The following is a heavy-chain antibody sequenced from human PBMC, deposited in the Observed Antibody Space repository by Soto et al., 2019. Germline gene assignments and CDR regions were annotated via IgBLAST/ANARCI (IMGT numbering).Heavy chain of an antibody. CDR1: GGTFSSYA. Sequence: SVKVSCKASGGTFSSYAISWVRQAPGQGLEWMGGIIPIFGTANYAQKFQGRVTITADKSTSTAYMELSSLRSEDTAVYYCARGGGDLRSMRVVGTDYYYGMDVWGQGTTVTV. V-gene: IGHV1-69*06. D-gene: IGHD3-22*01. J-gene: IGHJ6*02. CDR3: ARGGGDLRSMRVVGTDYYYGMDV. CDR2: IIPIFGTA.